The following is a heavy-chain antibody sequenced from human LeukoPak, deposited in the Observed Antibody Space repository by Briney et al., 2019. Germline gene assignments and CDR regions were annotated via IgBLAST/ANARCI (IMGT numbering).Heavy chain of an antibody. CDR2: IYTRGST. D-gene: IGHD6-6*01. CDR3: ARVLGSSLVADAFDI. V-gene: IGHV4-4*07. Sequence: SETLSLTCTVSGGSISSYYWSWIRQPAGKGLEWIGRIYTRGSTNYNPSLKSRVTMSVDTSKNQFSLKLSSVTAADTAVYYCARVLGSSLVADAFDIWGQGTMVTVSS. J-gene: IGHJ3*02. CDR1: GGSISSYY.